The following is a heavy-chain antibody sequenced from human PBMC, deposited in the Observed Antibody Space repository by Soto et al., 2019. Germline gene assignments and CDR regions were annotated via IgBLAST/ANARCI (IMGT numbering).Heavy chain of an antibody. CDR3: AILLGYCSSTSCYTDY. D-gene: IGHD2-2*01. Sequence: ASVKVSCKASGYTFTSYGISWVRQAPGQGLEWMGWISAYNGNTNYAQKLQGRVTMTTDTSTSTAYMELRSLRSDDTAVYYCAILLGYCSSTSCYTDYWGQGTLVTVSS. V-gene: IGHV1-18*01. CDR2: ISAYNGNT. J-gene: IGHJ4*02. CDR1: GYTFTSYG.